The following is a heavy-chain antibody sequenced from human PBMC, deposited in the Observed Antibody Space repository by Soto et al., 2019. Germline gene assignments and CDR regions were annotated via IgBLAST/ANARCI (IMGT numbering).Heavy chain of an antibody. CDR3: AREDYGARDAFDI. CDR2: IYYSGST. CDR1: GGSISSGDYY. J-gene: IGHJ3*02. V-gene: IGHV4-30-4*01. Sequence: QVQLQESGPGMVKPSQTLSLTCTVSGGSISSGDYYWSWIRQPPGKGLEWVGYIYYSGSTYYNPSLKSRLTISVDTSKNQFSLKLSSVTAADTDVYYCAREDYGARDAFDIWGQGTMVIVSS. D-gene: IGHD4-17*01.